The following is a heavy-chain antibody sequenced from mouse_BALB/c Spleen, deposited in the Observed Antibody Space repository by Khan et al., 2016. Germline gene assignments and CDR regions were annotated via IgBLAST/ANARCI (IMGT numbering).Heavy chain of an antibody. J-gene: IGHJ2*01. CDR1: GFAFSRYW. V-gene: IGHV4-1*02. Sequence: EVKLLESGGGLVQPGGSLKLSCAASGFAFSRYWMRWVRQAPGKGLEWIGEINPDSSTINYTPSLKDKFIISRDNAKTTPYLQLSKLRSEDTAVYYGGRRHYYGDMNYWGQGTTLTVSS. D-gene: IGHD1-2*01. CDR3: GRRHYYGDMNY. CDR2: INPDSSTI.